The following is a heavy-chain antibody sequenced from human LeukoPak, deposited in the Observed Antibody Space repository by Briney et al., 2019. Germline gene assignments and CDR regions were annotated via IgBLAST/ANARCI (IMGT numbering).Heavy chain of an antibody. CDR3: ARSVHDTSGYAY. Sequence: GGSLRLSCAASGFTVSSSYMGWVRQAPGKGLEWVSVMYSGGATYYANSVKGRFTISRDYSKNTLNLQMNNLGTEDTAVYFCARSVHDTSGYAYWGQGTLVTVSS. CDR1: GFTVSSSY. CDR2: MYSGGAT. J-gene: IGHJ4*02. V-gene: IGHV3-66*02. D-gene: IGHD3-22*01.